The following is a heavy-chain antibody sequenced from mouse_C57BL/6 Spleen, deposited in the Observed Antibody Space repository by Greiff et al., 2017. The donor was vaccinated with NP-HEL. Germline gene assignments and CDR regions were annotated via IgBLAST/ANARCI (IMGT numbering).Heavy chain of an antibody. CDR2: INPSTGGT. J-gene: IGHJ1*03. CDR3: ARGEGYFDV. Sequence: VHVKQSGPELVKPGASVKISCKASGYSFTGYYMNWVKQSPEKSLEWIGEINPSTGGTTYNQKFKAKATLTVDKSSSTAYMQLKSLTSEDSAVYYCARGEGYFDVWGTGTTVTVSS. CDR1: GYSFTGYY. V-gene: IGHV1-42*01.